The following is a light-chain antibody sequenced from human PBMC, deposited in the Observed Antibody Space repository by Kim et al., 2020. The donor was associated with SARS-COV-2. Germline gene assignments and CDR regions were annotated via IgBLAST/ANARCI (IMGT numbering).Light chain of an antibody. Sequence: ETVMTQSPVTLSVSPGERVTLSCRASQTVSSNLAWYQQKPGQAPRLLIYGASTRATGIPARFSGSASGTEFTLTISSLQSEDFAVYYCQQYYNWPRTFDQGTKVDIK. CDR1: QTVSSN. J-gene: IGKJ1*01. V-gene: IGKV3-15*01. CDR3: QQYYNWPRT. CDR2: GAS.